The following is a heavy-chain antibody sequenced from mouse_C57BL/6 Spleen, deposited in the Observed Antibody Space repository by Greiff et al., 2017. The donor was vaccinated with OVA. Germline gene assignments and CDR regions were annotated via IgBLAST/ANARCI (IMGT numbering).Heavy chain of an antibody. CDR1: GYTFTSYW. D-gene: IGHD1-1*01. Sequence: VQLQQSGAELVKPGASVKMSCKASGYTFTSYWITWVKQRPGQGLEWIGDIYPGSGSTNYNEKFKSKATLTVDTSSSTAYMQLSSLTSEDSAVYYCARGGYYGSSSFAYWGQGTLVTVSA. CDR2: IYPGSGST. J-gene: IGHJ3*01. V-gene: IGHV1-55*01. CDR3: ARGGYYGSSSFAY.